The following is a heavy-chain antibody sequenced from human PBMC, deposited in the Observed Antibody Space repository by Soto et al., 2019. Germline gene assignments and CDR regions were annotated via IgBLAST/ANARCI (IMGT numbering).Heavy chain of an antibody. CDR1: GYTFTSYG. J-gene: IGHJ4*02. D-gene: IGHD6-19*01. V-gene: IGHV1-18*01. CDR3: ARDSSGWSLGVFDY. Sequence: ASVKVSCKASGYTFTSYGISWVRQAPGQGLEWMGWISAYNGNTNYAQKLQGRVTMTADTSTSTAYMELRSLRSDDTAVYYCARDSSGWSLGVFDYWGQGTLVTVSS. CDR2: ISAYNGNT.